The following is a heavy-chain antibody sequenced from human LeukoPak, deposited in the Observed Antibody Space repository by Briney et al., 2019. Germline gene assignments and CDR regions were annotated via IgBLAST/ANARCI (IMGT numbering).Heavy chain of an antibody. J-gene: IGHJ3*02. CDR2: ISSSGSII. V-gene: IGHV3-48*03. D-gene: IGHD6-19*01. CDR3: ARPRLEQWLVGIDASDI. CDR1: GFTFSSYE. Sequence: GGSLRLSCAASGFTFSSYEMNWVRQAPGKGLEWVSYISSSGSIIYYADSVKGRFTISRDNAKNSLYLQMNSLRAEDTAVYYCARPRLEQWLVGIDASDIWGQGTMVTVSS.